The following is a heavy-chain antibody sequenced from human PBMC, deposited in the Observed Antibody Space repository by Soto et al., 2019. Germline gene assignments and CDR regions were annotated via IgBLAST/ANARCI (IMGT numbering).Heavy chain of an antibody. CDR2: ISSSGSTI. D-gene: IGHD6-13*01. CDR1: GFTFSSYE. Sequence: GWSLRLSCAASGFTFSSYEMNWVRQAPGKGLEWVSYISSSGSTIYYADSVKGRFTISRDNAKNSLYLQMNSLRAEDTAVYYCARDDPVWSLVPNWFDPWGQGTLVTVSS. V-gene: IGHV3-48*03. J-gene: IGHJ5*02. CDR3: ARDDPVWSLVPNWFDP.